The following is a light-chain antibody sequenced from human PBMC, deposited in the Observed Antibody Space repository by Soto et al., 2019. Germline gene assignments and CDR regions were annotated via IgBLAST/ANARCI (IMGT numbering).Light chain of an antibody. CDR2: GAS. CDR1: QSVSSSY. V-gene: IGKV3-20*01. CDR3: QQYGSSLTWT. Sequence: EIVLTQSPGTLSLSPGERATLSCRASQSVSSSYLAWYQQKPGQAPRLLIYGASSRATVMPDRFSGSGSGTDFTLTISRLEPEDFAVYYCQQYGSSLTWTFGQGTNVEIK. J-gene: IGKJ1*01.